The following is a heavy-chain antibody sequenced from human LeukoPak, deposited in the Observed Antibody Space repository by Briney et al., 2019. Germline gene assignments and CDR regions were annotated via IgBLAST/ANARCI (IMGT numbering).Heavy chain of an antibody. CDR1: GFTFSSHG. CDR3: ARGQVTAVTGLAAFDI. Sequence: PGGSLRLSCATSGFTFSSHGMNWVRQAPGKGLEWVSSISGSSKSIDYADSLKGRFAISRDNAKNSLFLQMNSLRAEDTAVYYCARGQVTAVTGLAAFDIWGQGTMVTVSS. J-gene: IGHJ3*02. V-gene: IGHV3-21*01. D-gene: IGHD4-17*01. CDR2: ISGSSKSI.